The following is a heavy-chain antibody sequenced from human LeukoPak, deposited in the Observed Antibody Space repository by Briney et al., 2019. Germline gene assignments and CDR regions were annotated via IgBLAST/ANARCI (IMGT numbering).Heavy chain of an antibody. D-gene: IGHD3-22*01. J-gene: IGHJ3*02. CDR2: IYYSGST. CDR3: ARDQYYYDSSGYPSRAFDI. CDR1: GVTISSYY. Sequence: SETLSLTCTASGVTISSYYWSWIRQPPGKGLEWIGYIYYSGSTNYNPSLQSRVTISVDTSKNQFSLKLSSVTAADTAVYYCARDQYYYDSSGYPSRAFDIWGQGTMVTVSS. V-gene: IGHV4-59*01.